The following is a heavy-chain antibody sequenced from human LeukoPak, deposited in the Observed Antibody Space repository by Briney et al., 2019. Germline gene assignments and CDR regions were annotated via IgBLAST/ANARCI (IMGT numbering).Heavy chain of an antibody. V-gene: IGHV1-8*01. Sequence: ASVKVSCKASGYTFTSYDFNWVRHATGQGLEWMGWMNPNSGNTGYAQKFQGRVTMTRSTSMSTAYMELSSLRSEDTAVYYCARVAAAGTYYYYYMDVWGKGTTVTVSS. CDR3: ARVAAAGTYYYYYMDV. D-gene: IGHD6-13*01. J-gene: IGHJ6*03. CDR1: GYTFTSYD. CDR2: MNPNSGNT.